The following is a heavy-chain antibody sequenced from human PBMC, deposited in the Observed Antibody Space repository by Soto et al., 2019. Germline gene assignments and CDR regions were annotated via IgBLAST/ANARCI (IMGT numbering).Heavy chain of an antibody. J-gene: IGHJ5*02. Sequence: APVKVSCKTSGDPFTKFCLRWGRQAPGQGLEWMGWIATYNTNRNYAQKFQGRLTLTTGTSTSTAYMRLKSLGYDDTAVYYCARVPRGGNNWFGPWLQGT. CDR1: GDPFTKFC. D-gene: IGHD3-10*01. V-gene: IGHV1-18*01. CDR2: IATYNTNR. CDR3: ARVPRGGNNWFGP.